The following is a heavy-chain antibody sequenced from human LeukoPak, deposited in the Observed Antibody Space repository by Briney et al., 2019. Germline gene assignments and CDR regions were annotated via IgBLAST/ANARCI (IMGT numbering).Heavy chain of an antibody. CDR2: IYPSDSDT. J-gene: IGHJ3*02. D-gene: IGHD4-17*01. V-gene: IGHV5-51*01. CDR1: GYSFTNYW. Sequence: GESLKISCKGSGYSFTNYWIGWVRQMPAKGLECMGIIYPSDSDTTYSPSFQGQVTISADRSISTAYLQWSRLKASDTAMYYCASNDYDDYRAFDIWGQGTMVTVSS. CDR3: ASNDYDDYRAFDI.